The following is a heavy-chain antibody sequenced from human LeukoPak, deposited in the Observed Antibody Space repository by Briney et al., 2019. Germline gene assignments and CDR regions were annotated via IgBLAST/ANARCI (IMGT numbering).Heavy chain of an antibody. V-gene: IGHV4-59*01. CDR1: GGSISSYY. D-gene: IGHD3-3*01. CDR2: IYYSGST. J-gene: IGHJ5*02. CDR3: ARGLSYYDFWSGYYSGYNWFDP. Sequence: SETLYLTCTVSGGSISSYYWSWIRQPPGKGLEWIGYIYYSGSTNYNPSLKSRVTISVDTSKNQFSLKLSSVTAADTAVYYCARGLSYYDFWSGYYSGYNWFDPWGQGTLVTVSS.